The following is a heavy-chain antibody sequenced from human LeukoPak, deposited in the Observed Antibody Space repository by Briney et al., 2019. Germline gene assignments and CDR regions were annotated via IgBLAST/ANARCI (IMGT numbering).Heavy chain of an antibody. Sequence: SETLSLTCTLSGYSISSGYFWGWIRQPPGKGLEWIGSMYHSGTTYYNPSLKSRVTISVDTSKNQFSLKLRSVTAADTAIYYCARAQGGSSWSRGWFDPWGQGTLVIVSS. J-gene: IGHJ5*02. CDR2: MYHSGTT. CDR3: ARAQGGSSWSRGWFDP. D-gene: IGHD6-13*01. V-gene: IGHV4-38-2*02. CDR1: GYSISSGYF.